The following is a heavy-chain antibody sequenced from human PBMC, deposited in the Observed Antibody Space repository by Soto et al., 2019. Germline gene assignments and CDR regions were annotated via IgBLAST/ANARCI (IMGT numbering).Heavy chain of an antibody. J-gene: IGHJ5*01. Sequence: SETLSLTCSVSGDSISNLDYFWAWIRQPPGQALEYIGYIYKSATTYYNPSFESRVAISVDTSKSQFSLNVTSVTAADTAVYFCARGRYCLTGRCFPNWFDSWGQGARGTGS. D-gene: IGHD7-27*01. V-gene: IGHV4-30-4*01. CDR2: IYKSATT. CDR1: GDSISNLDYF. CDR3: ARGRYCLTGRCFPNWFDS.